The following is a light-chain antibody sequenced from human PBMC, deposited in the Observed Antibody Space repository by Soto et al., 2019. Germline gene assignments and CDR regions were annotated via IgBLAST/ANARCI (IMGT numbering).Light chain of an antibody. CDR3: QQYNNWPPGVT. Sequence: EIVMTQSPATLSVSPGERATLPCGPSQSVSSNLAWYQQKPAQAPRLLINGASTRATGIPARFSGGGSGTEFTLTISSLQSEDFAVYYCQQYNNWPPGVTFGPGTKVDIK. V-gene: IGKV3-15*01. CDR2: GAS. CDR1: QSVSSN. J-gene: IGKJ3*01.